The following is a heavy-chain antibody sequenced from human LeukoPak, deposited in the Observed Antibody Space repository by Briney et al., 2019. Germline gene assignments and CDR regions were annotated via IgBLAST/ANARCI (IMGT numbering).Heavy chain of an antibody. Sequence: KSGESLKISCKGSGYSFTSYWIGWVRQMPGKGLEWMGIIYPGDSDTRYSPSFQGQVTISADKSISTAYLQWSSLKASDTAMYYCARRGSSSWPKTSDYYGMDVWGQGTTVTVSS. CDR1: GYSFTSYW. V-gene: IGHV5-51*01. J-gene: IGHJ6*02. CDR3: ARRGSSSWPKTSDYYGMDV. CDR2: IYPGDSDT. D-gene: IGHD6-13*01.